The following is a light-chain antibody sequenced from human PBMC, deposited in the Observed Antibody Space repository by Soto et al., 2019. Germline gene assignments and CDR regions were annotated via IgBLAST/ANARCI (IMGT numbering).Light chain of an antibody. CDR1: QSIGSW. CDR2: KAS. J-gene: IGKJ1*01. V-gene: IGKV1-5*03. CDR3: QHYNSYPWT. Sequence: DIQMTQSPSILSASVGDTVTIACRASQSIGSWVAWYQQKPGRAPNLLIHKASHLESGVPSRFSGSGSGTEFTLTISSLQPGDVATYYCQHYNSYPWTLGQGTKVDIK.